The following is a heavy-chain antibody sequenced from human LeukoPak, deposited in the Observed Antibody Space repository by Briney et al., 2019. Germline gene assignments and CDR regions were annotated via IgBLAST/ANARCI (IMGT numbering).Heavy chain of an antibody. CDR2: ISAYNGNT. V-gene: IGHV1-18*01. CDR1: GYTFTGYA. Sequence: ASVKVSCKASGYTFTGYAITWVRQAPGQGPEWMGRISAYNGNTYYAQKLQGRVTMTTDTSTTTAYMELRSLRSDDTAVYYCARGGYYDILTGYETVDAFDIWGQGTMVTVSS. J-gene: IGHJ3*02. CDR3: ARGGYYDILTGYETVDAFDI. D-gene: IGHD3-9*01.